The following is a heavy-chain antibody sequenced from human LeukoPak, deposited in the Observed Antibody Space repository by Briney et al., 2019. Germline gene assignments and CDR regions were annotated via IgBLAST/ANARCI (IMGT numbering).Heavy chain of an antibody. D-gene: IGHD5-18*01. CDR2: IYYSGST. V-gene: IGHV4-39*01. CDR1: GGSISSSSYY. Sequence: SETLSLTCTVSGGSISSSSYYWGWLRQPPGKGLEWIGSIYYSGSTYYNPSLKSRVTISVDTSKNQFSLKLSSVTAADTAVYYCARRQYSYGPYNWFDPWGQGTLVTVSS. J-gene: IGHJ5*02. CDR3: ARRQYSYGPYNWFDP.